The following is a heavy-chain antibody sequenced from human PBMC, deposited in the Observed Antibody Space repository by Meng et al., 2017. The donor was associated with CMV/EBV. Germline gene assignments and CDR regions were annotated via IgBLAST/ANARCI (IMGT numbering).Heavy chain of an antibody. V-gene: IGHV3-21*01. CDR1: GFTFSSYS. D-gene: IGHD6-19*01. Sequence: GGSLRLSCAASGFTFSSYSMNWVRQAPGKGLEWVSSISSSSSYIYYADSVKGRFTISRDNAKNSLYLQMNSLRAEDTAVYYCARNTGYSSGWSSTGVDYWGQGTLVTVSS. J-gene: IGHJ4*02. CDR3: ARNTGYSSGWSSTGVDY. CDR2: ISSSSSYI.